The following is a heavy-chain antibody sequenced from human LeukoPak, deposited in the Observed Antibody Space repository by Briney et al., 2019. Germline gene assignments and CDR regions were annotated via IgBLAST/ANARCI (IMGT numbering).Heavy chain of an antibody. CDR2: IIPIFGTA. CDR1: GGTFSSYA. Sequence: ASVKVSCKASGGTFSSYAISWVRHAPGQGLECMGRIIPIFGTANYAQKFQGRVTITTDESTSTAYMELSRLRSEDTAVYYCAREFGGTVTTPRGPYYFDYWGQGTLVTVSS. D-gene: IGHD4-17*01. V-gene: IGHV1-69*05. CDR3: AREFGGTVTTPRGPYYFDY. J-gene: IGHJ4*02.